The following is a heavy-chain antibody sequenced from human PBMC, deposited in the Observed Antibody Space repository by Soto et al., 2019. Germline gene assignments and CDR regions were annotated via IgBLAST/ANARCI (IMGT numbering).Heavy chain of an antibody. CDR2: IYYSGST. Sequence: SETLSLTCTVCGGSISSGDYYWSWIRQPPGKGLEWIGYIYYSGSTYYNPSLKSRVTISVDTSKNQFSLKLSSVTAADTAVYYCARDRLELRKNYYYYGMDVWGQGTTVTV. CDR3: ARDRLELRKNYYYYGMDV. V-gene: IGHV4-30-4*01. D-gene: IGHD1-7*01. CDR1: GGSISSGDYY. J-gene: IGHJ6*02.